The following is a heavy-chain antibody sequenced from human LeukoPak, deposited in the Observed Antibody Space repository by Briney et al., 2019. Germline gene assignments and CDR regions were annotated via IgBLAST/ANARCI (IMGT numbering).Heavy chain of an antibody. CDR1: GFTFSSYW. CDR2: IKQDGSGK. CDR3: ARGSGVDVPGDAFDI. J-gene: IGHJ3*02. V-gene: IGHV3-7*03. Sequence: GGSLRLSCAASGFTFSSYWMSWVRQAPGKGLEWAANIKQDGSGKYYVDSVKGRFTISRDNSKNTLYLHMNSLRAEDTAVYYCARGSGVDVPGDAFDIWGQGTMVTVSS. D-gene: IGHD3-10*01.